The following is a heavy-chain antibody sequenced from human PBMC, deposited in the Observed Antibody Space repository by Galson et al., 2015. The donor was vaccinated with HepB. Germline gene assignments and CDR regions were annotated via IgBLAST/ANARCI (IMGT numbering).Heavy chain of an antibody. CDR3: TTDPSMIVVVITEDAFDI. CDR1: GFTFSNAW. D-gene: IGHD3-22*01. V-gene: IGHV3-15*01. CDR2: IKSKTDGGTT. J-gene: IGHJ3*02. Sequence: SLRLSCAASGFTFSNAWMSWVRQAPGKGLEWVGRIKSKTDGGTTDYAAPVKGRFTISRDDSKNTLYLQMNSLKTEDTAVYYCTTDPSMIVVVITEDAFDIWGQGTMVTVSS.